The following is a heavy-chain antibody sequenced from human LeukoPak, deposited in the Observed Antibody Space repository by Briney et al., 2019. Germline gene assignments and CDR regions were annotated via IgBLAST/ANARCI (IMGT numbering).Heavy chain of an antibody. J-gene: IGHJ4*02. CDR3: AKYAPPTTVVTRFFDY. D-gene: IGHD4-23*01. V-gene: IGHV3-48*01. CDR1: EFTFSSYS. Sequence: GGSLRLSCAASEFTFSSYSMNWVRQAPGKGLEWVSYITNSGNSKSYADSVKGRFTISRDNSKNTLYLQMNSLSVEDTAVYYCAKYAPPTTVVTRFFDYWGQGTLVTVSS. CDR2: ITNSGNSK.